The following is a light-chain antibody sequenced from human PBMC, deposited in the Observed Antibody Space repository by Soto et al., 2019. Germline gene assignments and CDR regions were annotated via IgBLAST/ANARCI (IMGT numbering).Light chain of an antibody. CDR3: SSYASTSPYV. CDR1: SSDVGGYNH. J-gene: IGLJ1*01. V-gene: IGLV2-14*01. CDR2: EVR. Sequence: QSALTQPASVSGSPGQSITISCTGTSSDVGGYNHVSWYQQHPGKAPKLMIYEVRNRPSGVSDRFSASKSGNTASLTISGLQAEDEADYYCSSYASTSPYVFGTGTKLTVL.